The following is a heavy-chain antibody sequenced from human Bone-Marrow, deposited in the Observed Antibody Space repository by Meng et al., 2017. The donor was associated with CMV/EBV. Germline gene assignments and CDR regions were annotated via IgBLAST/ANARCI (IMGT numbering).Heavy chain of an antibody. J-gene: IGHJ5*02. CDR1: GGSISSSSYY. D-gene: IGHD2-2*01. V-gene: IGHV4-39*07. CDR3: ASLVVPAARGIWFDP. Sequence: GSLRLSCTVSGGSISSSSYYWGGSRQPPGKGLEWIGGIYYSGSTYYNPSLKSRVTISVDTSKNQFSLKLGSVTAAHTAVYYCASLVVPAARGIWFDPWGQGTLVTVSS. CDR2: IYYSGST.